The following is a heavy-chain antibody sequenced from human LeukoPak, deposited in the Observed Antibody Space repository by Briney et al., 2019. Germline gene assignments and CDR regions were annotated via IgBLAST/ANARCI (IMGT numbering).Heavy chain of an antibody. CDR1: GFTFSSYS. D-gene: IGHD3-3*01. J-gene: IGHJ2*01. CDR3: ARDKGTEGLLPRGDWYFDL. CDR2: ISSSSTYI. V-gene: IGHV3-21*01. Sequence: GGSPRLSCAASGFTFSSYSMNWVRQAPGKGLEWVSSISSSSTYIYYAGSVKGRFTISRDNAKNSLFLQMNSLRAEDTAVYHCARDKGTEGLLPRGDWYFDLWGRGTLVTVSS.